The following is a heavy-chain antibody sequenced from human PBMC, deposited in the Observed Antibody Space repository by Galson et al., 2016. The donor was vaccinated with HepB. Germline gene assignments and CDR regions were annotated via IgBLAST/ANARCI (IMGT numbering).Heavy chain of an antibody. J-gene: IGHJ4*02. CDR1: GFSFSNSG. D-gene: IGHD3-10*01. CDR2: ISTAGGYA. V-gene: IGHV3-23*01. Sequence: SLRLSCAASGFSFSNSGMSWVRQAPGKGLECVATISTAGGYAYYADSVKGRLTISRDNSKNTLYLQINSLRAEDTAIYYCAKRSPYYFDYWGQGTQVTASS. CDR3: AKRSPYYFDY.